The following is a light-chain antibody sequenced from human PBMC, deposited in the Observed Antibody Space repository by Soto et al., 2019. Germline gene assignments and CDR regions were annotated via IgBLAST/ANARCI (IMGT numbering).Light chain of an antibody. CDR1: RNIKTS. CDR2: DAS. J-gene: IGKJ4*01. Sequence: DIQMTQSPSSVSASVGDSVTITCRASRNIKTSLAWYQQRPGKGPELLIYDASTLQSGVPSRISGSGSETEFTLTISRLQPADSATFFCQQINSFPPTFGGGTKVAI. CDR3: QQINSFPPT. V-gene: IGKV1-12*01.